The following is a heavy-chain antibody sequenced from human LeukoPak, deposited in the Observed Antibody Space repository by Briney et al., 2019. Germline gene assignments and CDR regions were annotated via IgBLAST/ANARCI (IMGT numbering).Heavy chain of an antibody. Sequence: GGSPRLSCAASGSTFSSYGMHWVRQAPGKGLEWVAVISYDGSNKYYADSVKGRFTTSRDNSKNTLYLQMNSLRAEDTAVYYCAKDLRMDVWGKGTTVTVSS. V-gene: IGHV3-30*18. CDR1: GSTFSSYG. CDR3: AKDLRMDV. CDR2: ISYDGSNK. J-gene: IGHJ6*04.